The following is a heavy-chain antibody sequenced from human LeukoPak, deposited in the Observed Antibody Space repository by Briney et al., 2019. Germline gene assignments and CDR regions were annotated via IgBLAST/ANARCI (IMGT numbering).Heavy chain of an antibody. V-gene: IGHV4-39*01. CDR2: IYYSGST. Sequence: SETLSLTCTGSGGSISSSSYYWGWIRQPPGKGLEWIGSIYYSGSTYYNPSLKSRVTISVDTSKKEFSLKLSSVTAADTAVYYCARHLWSGYEYGMDVWGQGTTVTVSS. J-gene: IGHJ6*02. CDR1: GGSISSSSYY. D-gene: IGHD3-3*01. CDR3: ARHLWSGYEYGMDV.